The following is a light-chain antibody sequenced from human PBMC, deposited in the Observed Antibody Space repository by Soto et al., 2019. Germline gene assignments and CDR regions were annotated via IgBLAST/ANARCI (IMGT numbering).Light chain of an antibody. V-gene: IGKV1-39*01. CDR3: QQSYSTPPT. CDR1: QSISSY. CDR2: DAS. J-gene: IGKJ4*01. Sequence: DIQMTQSPSSLSASVGDRVTITCRASQSISSYLNWYQQKPGKAPKLLIYDASSLQSGVPSRFSGSGSGTDFTLTISSQQPEDVATYYCQQSYSTPPTFGGGTKVEI.